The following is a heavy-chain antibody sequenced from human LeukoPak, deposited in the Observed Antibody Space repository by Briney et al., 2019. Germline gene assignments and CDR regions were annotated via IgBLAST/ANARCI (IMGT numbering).Heavy chain of an antibody. V-gene: IGHV1-18*04. CDR3: ARDEDSWSHGSGNNDH. CDR1: GYTFTSYG. CDR2: ISAYNGNT. J-gene: IGHJ4*02. Sequence: ASVKVSCKASGYTFTSYGISWVRQAPGQGLEWMGWISAYNGNTNYAQKLQGRVTMTTDTSTSTAHMELRSLRSDDTAVYYCARDEDSWSHGSGNNDHWGQGTLVTVSS. D-gene: IGHD3-10*01.